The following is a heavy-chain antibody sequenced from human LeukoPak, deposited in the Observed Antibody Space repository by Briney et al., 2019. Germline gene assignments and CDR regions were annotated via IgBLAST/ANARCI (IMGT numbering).Heavy chain of an antibody. J-gene: IGHJ3*02. V-gene: IGHV1-18*01. Sequence: GASVKVSRKASGYTFTTYGISRARQAPGQGLEWMGWISAYNGNTNYAQHLQGRVTMTTDTITSTAYMELTSLRSDDTAVYYCAREVTMVRGVQIPYSSSWGSNDSFDIWGQGTMVTVSS. CDR3: AREVTMVRGVQIPYSSSWGSNDSFDI. CDR1: GYTFTTYG. D-gene: IGHD3-10*01. CDR2: ISAYNGNT.